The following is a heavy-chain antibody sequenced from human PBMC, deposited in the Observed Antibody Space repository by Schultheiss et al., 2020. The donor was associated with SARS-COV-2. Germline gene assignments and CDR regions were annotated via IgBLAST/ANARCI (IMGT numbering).Heavy chain of an antibody. J-gene: IGHJ4*02. CDR1: GFTFSSYD. D-gene: IGHD2-2*01. V-gene: IGHV3-21*01. CDR2: ISSSSSYI. CDR3: APYQPLTTPSDY. Sequence: GGSLRLSCAASGFTFSSYDMHWVRQAPGKGLEWVSSISSSSSYIYYADSVKGRFTISRDNAKNSLYLQMNSLRAEDTAVYYCAPYQPLTTPSDYWGQGTLVTVSS.